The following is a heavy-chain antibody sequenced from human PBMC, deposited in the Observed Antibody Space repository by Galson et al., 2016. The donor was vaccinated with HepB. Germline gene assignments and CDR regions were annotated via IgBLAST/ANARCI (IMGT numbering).Heavy chain of an antibody. D-gene: IGHD5-18*01. CDR3: ARVGYSFRRDDF. CDR1: GFIFSDFY. J-gene: IGHJ4*02. CDR2: ISTRGRTI. Sequence: SLRLSCAASGFIFSDFYMNWIRQSPGKGLEWISYISTRGRTIYYADSVKGRFTISRDNAKNSLYLQMNSLRAEDTAVYYCARVGYSFRRDDFWGRGTLVTVSS. V-gene: IGHV3-11*01.